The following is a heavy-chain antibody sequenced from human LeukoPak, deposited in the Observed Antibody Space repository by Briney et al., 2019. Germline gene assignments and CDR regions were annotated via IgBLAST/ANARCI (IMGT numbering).Heavy chain of an antibody. D-gene: IGHD6-6*01. Sequence: PSETLSLTCAVYGGSFSDYYWNWIRQPPGKGLEWIGEINHSGSTNYNPSPKTRVTISVDTSKNQFSLKLNSVTAADTAVYFCAKTPTALVRGGYYFDSWGQGTLVTVSS. CDR2: INHSGST. CDR1: GGSFSDYY. J-gene: IGHJ4*02. V-gene: IGHV4-34*01. CDR3: AKTPTALVRGGYYFDS.